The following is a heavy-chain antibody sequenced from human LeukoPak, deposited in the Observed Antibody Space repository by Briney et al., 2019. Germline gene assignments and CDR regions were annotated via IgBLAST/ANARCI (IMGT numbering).Heavy chain of an antibody. CDR2: ISSSSSTI. Sequence: GGSLRLSCAASGFTFSSYSMNWVRQAPGKGLEWVSYISSSSSTIYYADSVKGRFTISRDNAKNSLYLQMNSLRAEDTAVYYCAKLSALSSSRFAKQDYWGQGTLVTVSS. D-gene: IGHD6-6*01. CDR3: AKLSALSSSRFAKQDY. V-gene: IGHV3-48*04. CDR1: GFTFSSYS. J-gene: IGHJ4*02.